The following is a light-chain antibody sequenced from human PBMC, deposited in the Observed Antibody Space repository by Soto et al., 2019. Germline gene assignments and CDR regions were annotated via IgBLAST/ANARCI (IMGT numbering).Light chain of an antibody. V-gene: IGLV1-40*01. J-gene: IGLJ2*01. CDR3: QSYDSSLSGSEV. Sequence: QSVLTQPPSVSGAPGQRVTISCTGSRSNIGGGYDVHWYQQLPGAAPKLLMYGNSNRPSGVPDRFSGSKSGTSASLAITGLQAEDEADYYCQSYDSSLSGSEVFGGGTKVTVL. CDR2: GNS. CDR1: RSNIGGGYD.